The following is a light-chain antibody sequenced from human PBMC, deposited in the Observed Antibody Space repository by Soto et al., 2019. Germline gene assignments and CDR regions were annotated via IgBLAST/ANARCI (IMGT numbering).Light chain of an antibody. CDR3: QQYNNWPPWT. J-gene: IGKJ1*01. Sequence: EIGLTQSPATLSLSPGERATLSCRASQSVSNYLAWYQQKPGQAPRLVIYGASSRATGIPDRFSGSGSGTEFTLTISSLQSEDFAVYYCQQYNNWPPWTFGQGTKVDI. V-gene: IGKV3D-15*01. CDR1: QSVSNY. CDR2: GAS.